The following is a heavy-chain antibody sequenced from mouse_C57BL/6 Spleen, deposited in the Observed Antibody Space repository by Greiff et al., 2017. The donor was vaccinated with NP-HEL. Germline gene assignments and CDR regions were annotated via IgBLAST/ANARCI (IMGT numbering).Heavy chain of an antibody. J-gene: IGHJ2*01. V-gene: IGHV5-17*01. D-gene: IGHD2-5*01. CDR2: ISSGSSTM. CDR3: ERALYYSNYKDY. CDR1: GFTFSDYG. Sequence: EVKLMESGGGLVKPGGSLKLSCAASGFTFSDYGMHWVRQAPEEGLEWVAYISSGSSTMYYADNVKGRFTISRDNAKNTLFLQMTSLRSEDTAMYYCERALYYSNYKDYRGQGTTLTVSS.